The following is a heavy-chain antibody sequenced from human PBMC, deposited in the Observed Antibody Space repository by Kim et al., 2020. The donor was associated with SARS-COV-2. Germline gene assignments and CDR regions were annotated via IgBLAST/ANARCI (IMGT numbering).Heavy chain of an antibody. CDR2: IYPGDSDT. Sequence: GESLKISCKGSGYSFTSYWIGWVRQMPGKGLEWMWIIYPGDSDTRYSPSFQGQVTISADKSISTAYLQWSSLKASDTAMYYCASPSRGKRVVITQDAFDIWGQGTMVTVSS. CDR1: GYSFTSYW. D-gene: IGHD3-22*01. CDR3: ASPSRGKRVVITQDAFDI. V-gene: IGHV5-51*01. J-gene: IGHJ3*02.